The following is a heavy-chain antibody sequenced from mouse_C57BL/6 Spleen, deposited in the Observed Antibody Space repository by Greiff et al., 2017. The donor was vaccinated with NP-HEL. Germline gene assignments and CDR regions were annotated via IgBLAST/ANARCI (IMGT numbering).Heavy chain of an antibody. CDR2: IHPNSGST. J-gene: IGHJ3*01. Sequence: QVQLQQPGAELVKPGASVKLSCKASGYTFTSYWMHWVKQRPGQGLEWIGMIHPNSGSTNYNEKFKSKATLTVDKSSSTAYMQLSSLTSEDSAVYYYASPFYYDYDGAWFAYWGQGTLVTVSA. CDR1: GYTFTSYW. V-gene: IGHV1-64*01. CDR3: ASPFYYDYDGAWFAY. D-gene: IGHD2-4*01.